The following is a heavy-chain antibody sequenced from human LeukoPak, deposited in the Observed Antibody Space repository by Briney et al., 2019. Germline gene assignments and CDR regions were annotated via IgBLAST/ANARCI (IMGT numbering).Heavy chain of an antibody. D-gene: IGHD3-22*01. V-gene: IGHV6-1*01. J-gene: IGHJ4*02. Sequence: SQTLSLTCAISGDSVSSKSTAWNWIRQSPSRGLEWLGRTYYRSKRYTGYAVSVKGRITINPDTSKNQFSLQLNSVTPEDTAVYYCARDRGWRSSGYLYYFDFWGQGTLVTVSS. CDR1: GDSVSSKSTA. CDR3: ARDRGWRSSGYLYYFDF. CDR2: TYYRSKRYT.